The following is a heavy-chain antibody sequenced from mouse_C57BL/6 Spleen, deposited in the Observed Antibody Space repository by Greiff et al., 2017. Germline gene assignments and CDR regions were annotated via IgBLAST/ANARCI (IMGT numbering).Heavy chain of an antibody. CDR2: IYPGDGDT. Sequence: QVQLKESGPELVKPGASVKISCKASGYAFSSSWMNWVKQRPGKGLEWIGRIYPGDGDTNYNGKFKGKATLTADKSSSPAYMQLSSLTSEDSAVYFCAREIYYDYGYAMDYWGQGTSVTVSS. CDR3: AREIYYDYGYAMDY. J-gene: IGHJ4*01. CDR1: GYAFSSSW. V-gene: IGHV1-82*01. D-gene: IGHD2-4*01.